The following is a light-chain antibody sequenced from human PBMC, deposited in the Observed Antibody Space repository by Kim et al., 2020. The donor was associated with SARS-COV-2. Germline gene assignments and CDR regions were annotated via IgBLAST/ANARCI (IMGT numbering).Light chain of an antibody. J-gene: IGKJ1*01. Sequence: EIVLTQSPGTLSLSPGERATLSCRASQSVSSSYLAWYQQKPGQAPRLLIYGASSRATGIPGRFSGSGSGTDFTLTISRLEPEDFAVYYCHRYGSSPWTFGQGTKVDIK. CDR3: HRYGSSPWT. CDR2: GAS. V-gene: IGKV3-20*01. CDR1: QSVSSSY.